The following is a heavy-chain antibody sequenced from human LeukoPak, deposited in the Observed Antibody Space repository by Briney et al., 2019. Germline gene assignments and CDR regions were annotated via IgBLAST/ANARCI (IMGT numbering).Heavy chain of an antibody. V-gene: IGHV3-21*01. CDR3: ARDGNRGGYNFYFDY. D-gene: IGHD5-24*01. CDR2: ISSSSSYI. J-gene: IGHJ4*02. CDR1: GFTFSSYS. Sequence: GGSLRLSCAASGFTFSSYSMNWVRQAPGKGLEWVSSISSSSSYIYYADSVKGRFTISRDNAKNSLYLQMNSLRAEDTAVYYCARDGNRGGYNFYFDYWGQGTLVTVSS.